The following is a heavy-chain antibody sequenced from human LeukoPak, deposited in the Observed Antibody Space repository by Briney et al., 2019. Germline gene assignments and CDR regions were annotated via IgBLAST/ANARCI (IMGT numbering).Heavy chain of an antibody. Sequence: GSLRLSCAASGFTFSNAWMNWVRQAPGKGLEWVGEINHSGSTNYNPSLKSRVTISVDTSKNQFSLKLSSVTAADTAVYYCARGRRMLVMGNWFDPWGQGTLVTVSS. CDR2: INHSGST. D-gene: IGHD6-13*01. CDR1: GFTFSNAW. CDR3: ARGRRMLVMGNWFDP. J-gene: IGHJ5*02. V-gene: IGHV4-34*01.